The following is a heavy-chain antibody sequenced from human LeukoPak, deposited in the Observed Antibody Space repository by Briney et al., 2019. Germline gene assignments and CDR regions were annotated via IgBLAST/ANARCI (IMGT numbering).Heavy chain of an antibody. V-gene: IGHV3-11*04. CDR2: ISSSGSTI. Sequence: GGSPRLSCAASGFTFSDYYMSWIRQAPGKGLEWVSYISSSGSTIYYADSVKGRFTISRDNAKNSLYLQMNSLRAEDTAVYYCASANYGTYYYYYYMDVWGKGTTVTVSS. J-gene: IGHJ6*03. CDR1: GFTFSDYY. CDR3: ASANYGTYYYYYYMDV. D-gene: IGHD3-16*01.